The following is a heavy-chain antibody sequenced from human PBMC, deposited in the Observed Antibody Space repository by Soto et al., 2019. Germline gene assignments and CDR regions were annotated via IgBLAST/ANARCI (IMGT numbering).Heavy chain of an antibody. J-gene: IGHJ5*02. D-gene: IGHD2-15*01. CDR1: GFTFSSYA. CDR3: AKDRSDCSGGSCYSFDWFDP. V-gene: IGHV3-23*01. Sequence: GGSLRLSCAASGFTFSSYAMSWVRQAPGKGLEWVSAISGSGGSTYYADSVKGRFTISRDNSKNTLYLQMNSLRAEDTAVYYCAKDRSDCSGGSCYSFDWFDPWGQGTLVTVSS. CDR2: ISGSGGST.